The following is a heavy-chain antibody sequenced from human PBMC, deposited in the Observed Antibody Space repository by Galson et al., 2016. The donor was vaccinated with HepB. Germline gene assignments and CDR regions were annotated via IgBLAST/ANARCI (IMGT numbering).Heavy chain of an antibody. D-gene: IGHD6-13*01. CDR1: GFTFSSYA. V-gene: IGHV3-23*01. CDR2: ISGIGGYT. J-gene: IGHJ4*02. CDR3: ARSYSSNRAWDY. Sequence: SLRLSCAASGFTFSSYAMIWVRQAPGKGLEWVSLISGIGGYTSDADSVKGRFTISRDKSKNTLYLQMNSLRVEDTAVYYCARSYSSNRAWDYWGQGTLVSVS.